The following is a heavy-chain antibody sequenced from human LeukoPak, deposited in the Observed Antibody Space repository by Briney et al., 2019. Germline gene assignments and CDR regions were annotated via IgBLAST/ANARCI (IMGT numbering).Heavy chain of an antibody. D-gene: IGHD6-13*01. CDR3: ARHVAAAANGNWFDP. CDR1: GYSFISYW. V-gene: IGHV5-51*01. CDR2: IYPGDSDT. Sequence: GESLNISCRTSGYSFISYWIGWVRQMPGKGLEWMGIIYPGDSDTRYSPSFQGQVTISADKSISTAYLQWSSLKASDTAMYYCARHVAAAANGNWFDPWGQGTLVTVSS. J-gene: IGHJ5*02.